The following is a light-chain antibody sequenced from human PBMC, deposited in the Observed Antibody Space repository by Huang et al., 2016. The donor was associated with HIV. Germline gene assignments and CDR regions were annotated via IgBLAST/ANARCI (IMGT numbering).Light chain of an antibody. CDR1: QGVRHN. V-gene: IGKV3D-15*01. CDR3: QQYNDWPPLT. Sequence: VMTQSPASLSASPGARVTLSCRASQGVRHNLAWYQQKPGQAPTLLMLGASTRATGTPPRFSGSGSGTDFTLTITSLQSSDSAIYYCQQYNDWPPLTFGGGTKVEI. CDR2: GAS. J-gene: IGKJ4*01.